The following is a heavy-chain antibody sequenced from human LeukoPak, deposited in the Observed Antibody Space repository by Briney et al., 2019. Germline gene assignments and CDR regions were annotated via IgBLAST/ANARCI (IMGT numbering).Heavy chain of an antibody. D-gene: IGHD2/OR15-2a*01. CDR2: INSDGSWT. V-gene: IGHV3-74*01. CDR1: GNYW. J-gene: IGHJ4*02. Sequence: GGSLRLSCAASGNYWMHWVRQVPGKGLVWVSHINSDGSWTSYADSVKGRFTISRDNAKNTVYLQMNSLRAEDTAVYYCVSFYETYWGRGTLVTVSS. CDR3: VSFYETY.